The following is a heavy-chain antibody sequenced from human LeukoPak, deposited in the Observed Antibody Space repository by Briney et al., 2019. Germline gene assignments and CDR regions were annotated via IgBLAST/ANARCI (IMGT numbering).Heavy chain of an antibody. J-gene: IGHJ4*02. D-gene: IGHD3-22*01. V-gene: IGHV4-34*01. CDR2: INHSGST. CDR1: GGSFSGYY. CDR3: ARGHTNYYDSSGYYLYYFDY. Sequence: SETLSLTCAVYGGSFSGYYWSWIRQPPGKGLEWIGEINHSGSTNYNPSLKSRVTISVDTSKNQFPLKLSSVTAADTAVYYCARGHTNYYDSSGYYLYYFDYWGQGTLVTVSS.